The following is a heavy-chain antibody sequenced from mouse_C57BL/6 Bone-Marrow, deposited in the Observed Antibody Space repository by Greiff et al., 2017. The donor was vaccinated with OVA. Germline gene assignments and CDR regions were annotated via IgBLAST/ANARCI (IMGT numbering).Heavy chain of an antibody. CDR2: IRLKSDNYAT. J-gene: IGHJ3*01. CDR1: GFTFSNYW. Sequence: EVKLMESGGGLVQPGGSMKLSCVASGFTFSNYWMNWVRQSPEKGLEWVAQIRLKSDNYATHYAESVKGRFTISRDDSKSSVYLQMNNLRAEDTGIYYCTDNYYGAWFAYWGQGTLVTVSA. CDR3: TDNYYGAWFAY. D-gene: IGHD1-1*01. V-gene: IGHV6-3*01.